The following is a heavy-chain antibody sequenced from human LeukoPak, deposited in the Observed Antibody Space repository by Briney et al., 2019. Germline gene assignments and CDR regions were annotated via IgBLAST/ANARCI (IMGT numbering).Heavy chain of an antibody. Sequence: GASVKVSCKASGYTFTGYCMHWARQAPGQGLEWMGWINPNSGGTNYAQKFQGRVTMTRDTSISTAYMELSRLRSDDTAVYYCARGYSSSWYVTGGPDYWGQGTLVTVSS. V-gene: IGHV1-2*02. J-gene: IGHJ4*02. D-gene: IGHD6-13*01. CDR1: GYTFTGYC. CDR2: INPNSGGT. CDR3: ARGYSSSWYVTGGPDY.